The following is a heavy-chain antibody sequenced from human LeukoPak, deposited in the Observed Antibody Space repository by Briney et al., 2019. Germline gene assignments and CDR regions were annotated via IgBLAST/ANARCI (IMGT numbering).Heavy chain of an antibody. J-gene: IGHJ6*03. D-gene: IGHD3-10*01. CDR3: ARAGGGYYYGSGRSAVYMDV. Sequence: SETLSLTCAVYGGSFSGYYWSWIRQPPGKGLEWIGRIYSCGSTNYNPSLKSRATISEDTSKNQFSLKLSSVTAADTAVYYCARAGGGYYYGSGRSAVYMDVWGKGTTVTVSS. V-gene: IGHV4-4*09. CDR2: IYSCGST. CDR1: GGSFSGYY.